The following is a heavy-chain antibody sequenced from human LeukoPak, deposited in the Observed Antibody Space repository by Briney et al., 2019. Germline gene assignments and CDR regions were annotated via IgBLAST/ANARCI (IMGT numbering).Heavy chain of an antibody. D-gene: IGHD3-16*01. Sequence: PGGSLRLSCAASGFTFNSYSLNWVRQAPGKGLEWVSSISSSSTYIYYADSLKGRFTISRDTAKNSLYLQMNSLRAEDTAVYYCARGPATRTYYFDYWGQGALVTVSS. J-gene: IGHJ4*02. V-gene: IGHV3-21*01. CDR2: ISSSSTYI. CDR3: ARGPATRTYYFDY. CDR1: GFTFNSYS.